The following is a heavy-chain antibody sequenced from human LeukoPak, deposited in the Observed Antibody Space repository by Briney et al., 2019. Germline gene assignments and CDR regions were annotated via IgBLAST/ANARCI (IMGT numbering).Heavy chain of an antibody. J-gene: IGHJ4*02. Sequence: PETLSLTCSVSGASISGGTYYWGWIRQPPGKGLEWIGSIYYTGSTYDNPSLKSRVTISVDTSKNKFSLKLSSVTAADTAVYYCARRGGSGRAFDYWGQGTLVTVSS. CDR3: ARRGGSGRAFDY. CDR1: GASISGGTYY. V-gene: IGHV4-39*01. CDR2: IYYTGST. D-gene: IGHD1-26*01.